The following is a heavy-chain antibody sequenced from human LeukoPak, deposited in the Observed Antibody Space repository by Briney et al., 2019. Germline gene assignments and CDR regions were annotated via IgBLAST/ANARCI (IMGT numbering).Heavy chain of an antibody. V-gene: IGHV1-3*01. Sequence: ASVKDSSKASGYTFTIYAMHWVRQAPGQRLEWMGWINAGKGNTKYSQKFQGRVTITRDTSASTAYMELSSLRSEDTAVYYCARGKELAYWGQGTLVTVSS. CDR1: GYTFTIYA. J-gene: IGHJ4*02. CDR2: INAGKGNT. D-gene: IGHD1-1*01. CDR3: ARGKELAY.